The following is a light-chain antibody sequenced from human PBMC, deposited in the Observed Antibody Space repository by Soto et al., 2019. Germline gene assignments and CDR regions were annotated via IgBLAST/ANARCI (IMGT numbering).Light chain of an antibody. Sequence: QSVLTQPPSASGSPGQSVTISCTGSSSDVGAYKYVSWYQQRPGKAPKVMIYEVNKRPSGVPDRFSGSKSGNTASLTVSGLQAEDEADYYCSSYGGSNNLYVFGTGTKVT. CDR1: SSDVGAYKY. CDR2: EVN. J-gene: IGLJ1*01. CDR3: SSYGGSNNLYV. V-gene: IGLV2-8*01.